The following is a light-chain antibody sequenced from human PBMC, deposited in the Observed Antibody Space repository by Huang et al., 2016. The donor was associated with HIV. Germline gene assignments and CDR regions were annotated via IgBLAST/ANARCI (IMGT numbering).Light chain of an antibody. CDR1: QSVSSYY. Sequence: EIVLTQSPGTLSLSPGERATLSCRASQSVSSYYLAWYQQKPGQAPRLLIYGASSRATGIPDRFSGRGSGTGFTLTISRLEPEDFAVYYCQHYGSPPWTFGQGTKVEIK. V-gene: IGKV3-20*01. J-gene: IGKJ1*01. CDR2: GAS. CDR3: QHYGSPPWT.